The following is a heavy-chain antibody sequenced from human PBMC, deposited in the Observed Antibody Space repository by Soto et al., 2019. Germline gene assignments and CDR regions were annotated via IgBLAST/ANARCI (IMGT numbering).Heavy chain of an antibody. D-gene: IGHD6-19*01. V-gene: IGHV4-39*01. J-gene: IGHJ4*02. Sequence: SETLSLTCTVSGGSISSSSYYWGWIRQPPGKGLEWIGSIYYSGSTYYNPSLKSRVTIPVDTSKNQFSLKLSSVTAADTAVYYCARHLYSSGWVFDYWGQGTLVTVSS. CDR2: IYYSGST. CDR3: ARHLYSSGWVFDY. CDR1: GGSISSSSYY.